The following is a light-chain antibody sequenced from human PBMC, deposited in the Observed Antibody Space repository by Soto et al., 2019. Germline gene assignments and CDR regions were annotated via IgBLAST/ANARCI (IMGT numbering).Light chain of an antibody. Sequence: QSALTQPASVSGSPGQSITISCTRSSTDFENYNLVSWYQLCPDKAPKLIIYEGTKRPSEISDRFSGSESDTTASLIISGLQPEDEADYYCSSYAGSSARVVFGGGTKLTVL. J-gene: IGLJ2*01. CDR1: STDFENYNL. CDR3: SSYAGSSARVV. V-gene: IGLV2-23*01. CDR2: EGT.